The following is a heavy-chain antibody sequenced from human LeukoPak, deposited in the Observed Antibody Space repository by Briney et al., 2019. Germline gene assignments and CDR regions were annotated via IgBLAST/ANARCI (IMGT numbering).Heavy chain of an antibody. CDR3: ARHWYYYDSSGYYDY. Sequence: SETLSLTCTVSGGSISSYYWSWIRQPPGKGLEWIGYIYYSGSTNYNPSLKSRVTISVDTSKNQFSLKLSSVTAADTAVYYCARHWYYYDSSGYYDYRGQGTLVTVSS. V-gene: IGHV4-59*08. D-gene: IGHD3-22*01. CDR2: IYYSGST. J-gene: IGHJ4*02. CDR1: GGSISSYY.